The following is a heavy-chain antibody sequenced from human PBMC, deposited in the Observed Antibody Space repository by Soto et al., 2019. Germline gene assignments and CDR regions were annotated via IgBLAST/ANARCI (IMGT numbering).Heavy chain of an antibody. CDR3: TTDGRGLMIGYCSSTSCSPMAVRDY. Sequence: GGSLRLSCAASGFTFSNAWMNWVRQAPGKGLEWVGRIKSKTDGGTTDYAAPVKGRFTISRDDSKNTLYLQMNSLKTEDTAVYYCTTDGRGLMIGYCSSTSCSPMAVRDYWGQGTLVTVSS. J-gene: IGHJ4*02. CDR1: GFTFSNAW. CDR2: IKSKTDGGTT. D-gene: IGHD2-2*03. V-gene: IGHV3-15*07.